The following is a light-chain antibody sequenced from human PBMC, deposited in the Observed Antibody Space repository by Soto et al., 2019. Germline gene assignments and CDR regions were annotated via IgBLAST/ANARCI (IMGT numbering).Light chain of an antibody. J-gene: IGLJ1*01. CDR1: SSDVGNYNS. CDR2: DVN. CDR3: CSYIGSYSYV. Sequence: QSALTQPRSVSGSPGQSVTISCTGTSSDVGNYNSVSWYQQHPGKAPKLMIYDVNKWPSGVPDRFSGSKSGNTASLTISGLQAEDEADYYCCSYIGSYSYVFGTGTKLTVL. V-gene: IGLV2-11*01.